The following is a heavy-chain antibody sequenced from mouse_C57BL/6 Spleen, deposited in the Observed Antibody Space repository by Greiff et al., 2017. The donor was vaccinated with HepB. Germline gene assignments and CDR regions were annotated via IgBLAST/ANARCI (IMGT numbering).Heavy chain of an antibody. CDR3: ARYAQALYYAMDY. J-gene: IGHJ4*01. CDR1: GYAFSSSW. V-gene: IGHV1-82*01. CDR2: IYPGDGDT. Sequence: LVESGPELVKPGASVKISCKASGYAFSSSWMNWVKQRPGKGLEWIGRIYPGDGDTNYNGKFKGKATLTADKSSSTAYMQLSSLTSEDSAVYFCARYAQALYYAMDYWGQGTSVTVSS. D-gene: IGHD3-2*02.